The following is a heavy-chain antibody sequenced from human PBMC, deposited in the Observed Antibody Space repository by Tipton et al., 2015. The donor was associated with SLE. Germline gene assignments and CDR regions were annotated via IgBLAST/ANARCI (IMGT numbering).Heavy chain of an antibody. Sequence: LRLSCAVYGGSFSGYYWSWIRHPPGKGLEWIGEINHSGSTNYNPSLESRVTISVDTSKNQFSLKLSSVTAADTALYYCARGRPSDYIWVYSGWVFDYWGQGTLVTVSS. J-gene: IGHJ4*02. V-gene: IGHV4-34*01. CDR2: INHSGST. CDR3: ARGRPSDYIWVYSGWVFDY. D-gene: IGHD3-16*01. CDR1: GGSFSGYY.